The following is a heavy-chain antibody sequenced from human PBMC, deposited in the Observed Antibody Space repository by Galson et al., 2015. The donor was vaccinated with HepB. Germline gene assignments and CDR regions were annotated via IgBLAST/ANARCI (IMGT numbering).Heavy chain of an antibody. CDR2: ISWNSGSI. Sequence: SLRLSCAASGFTFDDYAMHWVRQAPGKGLEWVSGISWNSGSIVYADSVKGRFTISRDNAKNSLYLQMNSPRAEDTALYYCAKDGASAPAWELDYWGQGTLVTVSS. J-gene: IGHJ4*02. CDR3: AKDGASAPAWELDY. V-gene: IGHV3-9*01. D-gene: IGHD6-13*01. CDR1: GFTFDDYA.